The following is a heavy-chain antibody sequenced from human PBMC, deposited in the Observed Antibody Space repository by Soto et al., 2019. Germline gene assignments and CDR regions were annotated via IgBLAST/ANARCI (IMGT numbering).Heavy chain of an antibody. D-gene: IGHD3-3*01. CDR2: IYYSGST. Sequence: QVQLQESGPGLVKPSQTLSLTCTVSGGSISSGGYYWSWIRQHPGKGLEWIGYIYYSGSTYYNPSLKSRGTISVDTSKNQFSLKLSSVTAADTAVYYCARDLRAQPYYDFWSGYGNYYYYYGMDVWGQGTTVTVSS. J-gene: IGHJ6*02. CDR3: ARDLRAQPYYDFWSGYGNYYYYYGMDV. V-gene: IGHV4-31*03. CDR1: GGSISSGGYY.